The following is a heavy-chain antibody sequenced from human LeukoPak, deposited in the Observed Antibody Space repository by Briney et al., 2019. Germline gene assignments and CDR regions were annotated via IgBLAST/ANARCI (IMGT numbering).Heavy chain of an antibody. CDR1: GFTFTNYW. V-gene: IGHV3-7*01. CDR3: ARLREIPVFGVVTKSTSYFDY. D-gene: IGHD3-3*01. J-gene: IGHJ4*02. Sequence: GGSLRLSCAASGFTFTNYWMSWVRQAPGKGLELVANIRQDRSEKYYVDSVKGRFTISRDNAKNSLYLQMNSLRAEDTAVYYCARLREIPVFGVVTKSTSYFDYWGQGTLVTVSS. CDR2: IRQDRSEK.